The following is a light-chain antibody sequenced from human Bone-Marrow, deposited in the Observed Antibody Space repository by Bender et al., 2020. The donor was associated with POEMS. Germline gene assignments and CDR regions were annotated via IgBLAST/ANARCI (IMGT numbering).Light chain of an antibody. J-gene: IGLJ2*01. CDR2: DVS. CDR1: SSDIGYYDY. Sequence: QSALTQPASVSGSPGQSITISCTGTSSDIGYYDYVSWYQQLPGKAPKVLIYDVSHRPSGVSDRFSGSKSGNTASLTISGLQAEDEADYYCSSYTTSSTLVVFGGGTKLTVL. V-gene: IGLV2-14*03. CDR3: SSYTTSSTLVV.